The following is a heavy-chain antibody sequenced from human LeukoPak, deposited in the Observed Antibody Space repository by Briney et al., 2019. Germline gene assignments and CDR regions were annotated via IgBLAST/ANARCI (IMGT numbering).Heavy chain of an antibody. Sequence: GASVKVSCKASGYTFTSYYMHWVRQAPGQGLEWMGIINPSGGSTSYAQKFQGRVTMTRDTSTSTVYMELSSLRSEDTAVYYCARARSEKMATIEFYFDYWGQGTLVTVSS. CDR3: ARARSEKMATIEFYFDY. J-gene: IGHJ4*02. CDR2: INPSGGST. CDR1: GYTFTSYY. D-gene: IGHD5-12*01. V-gene: IGHV1-46*01.